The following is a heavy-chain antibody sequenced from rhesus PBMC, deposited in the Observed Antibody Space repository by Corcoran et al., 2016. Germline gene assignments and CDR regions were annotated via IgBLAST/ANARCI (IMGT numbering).Heavy chain of an antibody. J-gene: IGHJ4*01. Sequence: QVQLQESGPGLVKPSETLSLTCAVSGYSISSGYGWGWIRQPPGKGLEWIGQINGGSGSSDYKPTLKSRDTVSKDTSKNQFSLKLSSVTAADTAMYYCATDRDYHFAYWGQGVLVTVSS. D-gene: IGHD4-11*01. V-gene: IGHV4-127*01. CDR2: INGGSGSS. CDR1: GYSISSGYG. CDR3: ATDRDYHFAY.